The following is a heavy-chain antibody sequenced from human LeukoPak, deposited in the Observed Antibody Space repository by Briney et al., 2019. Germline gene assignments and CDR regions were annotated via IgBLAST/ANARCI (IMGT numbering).Heavy chain of an antibody. D-gene: IGHD6-13*01. CDR1: GFTFSSYG. J-gene: IGHJ4*02. Sequence: GRSLRLSCAASGFTFSSYGMHWVRQAPGKGLEWVAVIWNDGSNKYYADSVKGRFTISRDNSKNTLYLQMNSLRAEDTAVYYCARASSSWQFDYWGQGTLVTVSS. V-gene: IGHV3-33*01. CDR2: IWNDGSNK. CDR3: ARASSSWQFDY.